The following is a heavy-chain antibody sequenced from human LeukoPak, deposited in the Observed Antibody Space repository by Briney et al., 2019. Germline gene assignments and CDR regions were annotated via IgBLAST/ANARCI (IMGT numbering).Heavy chain of an antibody. Sequence: SETLSLTCTVSGGSINTYYWSWFRQPPGKGLEWFGWIHSRGDTEDNPSLKSRVTMSLDTSKNQISLKLYSVTAADTAVYYCVREGYDSSGYYLDSWGQGTLVTVSS. CDR1: GGSINTYY. J-gene: IGHJ4*02. V-gene: IGHV4-59*01. CDR2: IHSRGDT. D-gene: IGHD3-22*01. CDR3: VREGYDSSGYYLDS.